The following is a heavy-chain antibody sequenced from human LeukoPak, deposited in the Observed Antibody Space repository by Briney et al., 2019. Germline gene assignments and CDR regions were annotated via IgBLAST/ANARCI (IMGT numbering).Heavy chain of an antibody. CDR2: IIPIFGTA. Sequence: SVKVSCKASGGTFSSYAIRWVRQAPGQGLEWMGGIIPIFGTANYAQKFQGRVTITADESTSTAYMELSSLRSEDTAVYYCATREVGATYYLNYWGQGTLVTVSS. V-gene: IGHV1-69*13. D-gene: IGHD1-26*01. CDR1: GGTFSSYA. CDR3: ATREVGATYYLNY. J-gene: IGHJ4*02.